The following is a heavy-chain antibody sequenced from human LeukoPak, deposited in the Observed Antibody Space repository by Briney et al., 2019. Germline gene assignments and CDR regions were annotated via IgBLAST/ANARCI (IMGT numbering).Heavy chain of an antibody. V-gene: IGHV4-31*03. CDR2: IYYSGST. D-gene: IGHD3-10*01. CDR1: GGSISSGGDY. J-gene: IGHJ4*02. Sequence: PSETLSLTCTVSGGSISSGGDYWSWIRQHPGKGLEWIGYIYYSGSTYYNPSLKSRVTISVDTSKNQFSLKLSSVAAAATAVYYCARGSYYGSGSPDYWGQGTLVTVSS. CDR3: ARGSYYGSGSPDY.